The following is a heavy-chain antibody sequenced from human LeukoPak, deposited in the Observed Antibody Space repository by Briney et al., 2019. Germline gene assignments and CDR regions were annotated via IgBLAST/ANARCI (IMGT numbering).Heavy chain of an antibody. V-gene: IGHV3-20*04. CDR1: GFTFDDYA. Sequence: GGSLRLSCAASGFTFDDYAMSWVRQAPGKGLEWVSGINWNGGSTGYADSVKGRFTISRDNAKNSLYLQMNSLRAEDTALYYCARVDYSYYYDSQDAFDIWGQGTMVTVSS. D-gene: IGHD3-22*01. J-gene: IGHJ3*02. CDR2: INWNGGST. CDR3: ARVDYSYYYDSQDAFDI.